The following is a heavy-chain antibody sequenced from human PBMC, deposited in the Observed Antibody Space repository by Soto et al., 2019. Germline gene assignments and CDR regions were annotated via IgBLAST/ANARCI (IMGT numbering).Heavy chain of an antibody. CDR3: ARGAPRYGSGSYYKGSVATTRYYFDY. Sequence: TSETLSLTCTVSGGSISGYYWSWIRQPPGKGLEWIGEINHSGSTNYNPSLKSRVTISVDTSKNQFSLKLSSVTAADTAVYYCARGAPRYGSGSYYKGSVATTRYYFDYWGQGTLVTVLL. CDR2: INHSGST. J-gene: IGHJ4*02. D-gene: IGHD3-10*01. V-gene: IGHV4-34*01. CDR1: GGSISGYY.